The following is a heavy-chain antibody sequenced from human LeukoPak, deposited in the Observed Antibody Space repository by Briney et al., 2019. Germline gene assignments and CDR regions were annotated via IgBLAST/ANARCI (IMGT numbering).Heavy chain of an antibody. V-gene: IGHV1-58*02. J-gene: IGHJ5*02. CDR2: IVVGSGNT. CDR3: ARDPYSSSWYLSSDNWFDP. CDR1: GFTFTSSA. Sequence: GASVKVSCKASGFTFTSSAMQWVRQARGQRLEWIGWIVVGSGNTNYAQKFQERVTITRDMSTSTAYMELRSLRSDDTAVYYCARDPYSSSWYLSSDNWFDPWGQGTLVTVSS. D-gene: IGHD6-13*01.